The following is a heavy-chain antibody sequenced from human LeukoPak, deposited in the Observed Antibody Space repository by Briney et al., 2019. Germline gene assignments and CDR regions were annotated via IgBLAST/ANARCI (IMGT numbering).Heavy chain of an antibody. V-gene: IGHV4-34*01. CDR1: GGSFSGYY. D-gene: IGHD3-22*01. J-gene: IGHJ4*02. Sequence: SETLSLTCAVYGGSFSGYYWSWIRQPPGKGQEWIGEINHSGSTNYNPSLKSRVTISVDTSKNQFSLKLSSVTAADTAVYYCARGREWYGSSDPLLPFDYWGQGTLVTVSS. CDR3: ARGREWYGSSDPLLPFDY. CDR2: INHSGST.